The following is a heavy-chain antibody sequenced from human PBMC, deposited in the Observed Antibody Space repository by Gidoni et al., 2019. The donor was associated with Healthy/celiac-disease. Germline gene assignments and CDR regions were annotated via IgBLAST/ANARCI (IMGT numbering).Heavy chain of an antibody. D-gene: IGHD3-3*01. Sequence: EVQLLESGGGLVQPGGSLRLSCAASGFTFSSYAMSWVRQAPGKGLEWVSAISGSGGSTYYADSVKGRFTISRDNSKNTLYLQMNSLRAEDTAVYYCASSQDYYDFWSGYYYYYGMDVWGQGTTVTVSS. CDR1: GFTFSSYA. J-gene: IGHJ6*02. V-gene: IGHV3-23*01. CDR2: ISGSGGST. CDR3: ASSQDYYDFWSGYYYYYGMDV.